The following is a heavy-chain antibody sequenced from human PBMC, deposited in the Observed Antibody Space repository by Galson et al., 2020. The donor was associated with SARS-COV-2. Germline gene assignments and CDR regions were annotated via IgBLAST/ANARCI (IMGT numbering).Heavy chain of an antibody. Sequence: ASVRVSCNASGYTFTGYYMHWVRQAPGQGLAWMGRLNPNSGGTNYAQKFQGRVTMTRDTSISTAYMELRRLGSEDTAVYYCAILWGVGGVIIGFDPWGQGTLVTVSS. J-gene: IGHJ5*02. CDR1: GYTFTGYY. CDR3: AILWGVGGVIIGFDP. V-gene: IGHV1-2*06. D-gene: IGHD3-10*01. CDR2: LNPNSGGT.